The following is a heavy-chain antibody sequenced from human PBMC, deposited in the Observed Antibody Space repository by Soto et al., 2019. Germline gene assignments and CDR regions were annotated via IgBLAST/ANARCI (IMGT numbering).Heavy chain of an antibody. J-gene: IGHJ6*02. CDR1: GYTFTSYY. D-gene: IGHD3-10*01. Sequence: ASVKVSCKASGYTFTSYYMHWVRQAPGQGLEWMGIINPSGGSTSYAQKFQGRVTMTRDTSTSTVYMELSSLRSEDTAVYYCARDGGVRGVGDDYYYYYGMDVWGQGTTVTVSS. CDR2: INPSGGST. CDR3: ARDGGVRGVGDDYYYYYGMDV. V-gene: IGHV1-46*01.